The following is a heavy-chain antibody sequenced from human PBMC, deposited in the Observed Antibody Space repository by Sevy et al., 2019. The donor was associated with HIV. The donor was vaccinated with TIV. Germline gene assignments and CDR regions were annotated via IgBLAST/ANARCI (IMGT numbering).Heavy chain of an antibody. CDR2: IRGSSVSY. J-gene: IGHJ4*02. Sequence: GGSLRLSCAASGFTFSIFDLDWVRQAPGKGLEWVSYIRGSSVSYMPYYADSVKGRFTISRDNAKNSLYLQMNSLRDEDTAVYYCTRNRGYHTFDHWGQGTLVTVSS. CDR3: TRNRGYHTFDH. D-gene: IGHD5-12*01. V-gene: IGHV3-48*02. CDR1: GFTFSIFD.